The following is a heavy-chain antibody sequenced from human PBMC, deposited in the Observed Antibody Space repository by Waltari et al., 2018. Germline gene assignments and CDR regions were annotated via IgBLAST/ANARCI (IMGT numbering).Heavy chain of an antibody. D-gene: IGHD3-22*01. Sequence: QVQLVESGGGVVQPGRSLRLSCEASEFTFSSYAMHWVRQAPGKGLEWVAVISYNGRNIYYVDSVKGRFTISRDNSEKTLYMQMNSLRAEDTAVYYCARDYCDRTNCHGMDVWGQGTTVTVSS. CDR3: ARDYCDRTNCHGMDV. J-gene: IGHJ6*02. CDR1: EFTFSSYA. V-gene: IGHV3-30*04. CDR2: ISYNGRNI.